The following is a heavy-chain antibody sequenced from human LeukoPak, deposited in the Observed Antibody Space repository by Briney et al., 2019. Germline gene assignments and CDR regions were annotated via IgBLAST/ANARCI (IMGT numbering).Heavy chain of an antibody. Sequence: GGSLRLSCAASGFTFSSYGMSWVRQAPGKGLEWVSVISGSGGSTSYAESVKGRFTISRDNTKNRLYLQMNSLRAEDTAVYYCAELGITMIGGVWGKGTTVTISS. CDR1: GFTFSSYG. J-gene: IGHJ6*04. CDR3: AELGITMIGGV. V-gene: IGHV3-23*01. CDR2: ISGSGGST. D-gene: IGHD3-10*02.